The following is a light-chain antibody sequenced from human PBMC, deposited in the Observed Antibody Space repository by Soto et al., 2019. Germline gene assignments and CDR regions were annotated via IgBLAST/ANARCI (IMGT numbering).Light chain of an antibody. V-gene: IGLV2-8*01. CDR3: PSYAGSNSVV. CDR2: EVS. Sequence: QSALTQPPSASGSPGQSVTISCTGTSSDVGGYNYVSWYQQHPGKAPKLMIYEVSKRPSGVPDRFSGSKSGNTASLTVSGLQAEDEADYYCPSYAGSNSVVFGGGTKLTVL. CDR1: SSDVGGYNY. J-gene: IGLJ2*01.